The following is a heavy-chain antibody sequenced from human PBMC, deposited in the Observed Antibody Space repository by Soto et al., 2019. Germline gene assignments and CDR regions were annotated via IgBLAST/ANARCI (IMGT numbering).Heavy chain of an antibody. V-gene: IGHV1-18*01. J-gene: IGHJ4*02. Sequence: QVQLVQSGAEVKKPGASVKVSCKASGYTFTSYGFIWVRQAPGQGLEWMGWISAYNGNTNYAQKVQGRVTMTTDTSTTTAHMELRSLRSDDTAVYYCARDRGSYALDYWCQGTLVTVSS. CDR3: ARDRGSYALDY. CDR2: ISAYNGNT. CDR1: GYTFTSYG. D-gene: IGHD1-26*01.